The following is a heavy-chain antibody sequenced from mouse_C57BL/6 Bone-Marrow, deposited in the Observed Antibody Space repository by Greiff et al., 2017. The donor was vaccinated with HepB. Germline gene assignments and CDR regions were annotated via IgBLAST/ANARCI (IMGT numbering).Heavy chain of an antibody. Sequence: QVQLKESGAELARPGASVKLSCKASGYTFTSYGISWVKQRTGQGLEWIGEIYPRSGNTYYNEKFKGKATLTADKSSSTAYMELRSLTSEDSAVYFCAREGYGSSYGWYFDVWGTGTTVTVSS. CDR2: IYPRSGNT. CDR3: AREGYGSSYGWYFDV. CDR1: GYTFTSYG. J-gene: IGHJ1*03. V-gene: IGHV1-81*01. D-gene: IGHD1-1*01.